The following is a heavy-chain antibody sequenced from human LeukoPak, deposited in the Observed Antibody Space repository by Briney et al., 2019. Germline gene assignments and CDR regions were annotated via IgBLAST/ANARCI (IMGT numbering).Heavy chain of an antibody. CDR1: GFTFSSYA. D-gene: IGHD4-23*01. CDR3: AKDRDYGGNGDIEDY. Sequence: PGGSLRLSCAASGFTFSSYAMSWVRQAPGKGLEWVSAISGSGGSTYYADSVKGRFTISRDNSKNTLYLQMNSLRAEDTAVYYCAKDRDYGGNGDIEDYWGQGTLVTVSS. J-gene: IGHJ4*02. CDR2: ISGSGGST. V-gene: IGHV3-23*01.